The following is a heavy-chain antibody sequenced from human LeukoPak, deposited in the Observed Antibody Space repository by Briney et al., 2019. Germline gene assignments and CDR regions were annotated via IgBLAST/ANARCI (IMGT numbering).Heavy chain of an antibody. CDR1: GFTFDDYV. Sequence: GGSLRLSCAASGFTFDDYVMHWVRQAPGKGLEWVSLISGDGGSTYSADSVKGRFTISRDNSKNSLYLQMNSLRTEDTALYYCVKVWQPGRSYAFDIWGQGTMVTVSS. V-gene: IGHV3-43*02. CDR3: VKVWQPGRSYAFDI. D-gene: IGHD1-26*01. CDR2: ISGDGGST. J-gene: IGHJ3*02.